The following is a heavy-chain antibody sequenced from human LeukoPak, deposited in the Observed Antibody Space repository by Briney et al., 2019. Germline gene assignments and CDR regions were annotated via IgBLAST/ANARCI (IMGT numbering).Heavy chain of an antibody. V-gene: IGHV4-38-2*02. CDR1: GYPISGGYF. Sequence: PSQTLSLTCTVSGYPISGGYFWGWVQQTPGKGLEWLGDVFHNGTTYLNPSLKSRVSISVDTSRNQLFLNLSSVTAADTAVYYCARDLSYGPKGPWFDPWGQGTLVTVSS. D-gene: IGHD5-18*01. CDR3: ARDLSYGPKGPWFDP. CDR2: VFHNGTT. J-gene: IGHJ5*02.